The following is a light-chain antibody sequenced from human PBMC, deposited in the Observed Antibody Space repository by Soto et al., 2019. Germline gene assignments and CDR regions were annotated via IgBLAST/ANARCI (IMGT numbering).Light chain of an antibody. Sequence: EIVMTQSPATLSVSPGERATLSCRASQSVSSDLAWYQQKPGQAPRLLISGAFNRATGIPDRFSGSGSGTDFTLTFSRLEPEDFAVYYCQQYGDSPATFGPGTKVDIK. CDR2: GAF. CDR3: QQYGDSPAT. J-gene: IGKJ3*01. V-gene: IGKV3-20*01. CDR1: QSVSSD.